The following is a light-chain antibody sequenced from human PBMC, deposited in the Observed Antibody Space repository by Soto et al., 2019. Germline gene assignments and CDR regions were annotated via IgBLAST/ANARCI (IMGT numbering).Light chain of an antibody. Sequence: DIQMTQSPSTLSASVGDRVTITCRASQSISSWLAWYQQKPGKAPKFLIYDASSLGSGVPSRFSGSGSGTEFTLTISSLQPDDFATYYCQQHDSYPLTFGGGTKVESK. J-gene: IGKJ4*01. CDR1: QSISSW. CDR3: QQHDSYPLT. CDR2: DAS. V-gene: IGKV1-5*01.